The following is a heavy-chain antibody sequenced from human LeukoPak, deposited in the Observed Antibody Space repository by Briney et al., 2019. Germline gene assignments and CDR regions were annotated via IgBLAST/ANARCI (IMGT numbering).Heavy chain of an antibody. CDR2: ISAYNGNT. CDR3: ARVNSLAAAGTYATYGWFDP. V-gene: IGHV1-18*01. D-gene: IGHD6-13*01. CDR1: GYTLTSYG. Sequence: ASVKVSCKASGYTLTSYGISWVRQAPGQGLEWMGWISAYNGNTNYAQKLQGRVTMTTDTSTSTAYMELRSLRSDDTAVYYCARVNSLAAAGTYATYGWFDPWGQGTLVTVSS. J-gene: IGHJ5*02.